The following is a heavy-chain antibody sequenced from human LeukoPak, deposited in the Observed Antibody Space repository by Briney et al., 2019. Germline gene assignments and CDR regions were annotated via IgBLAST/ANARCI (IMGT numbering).Heavy chain of an antibody. CDR2: IYYSGRT. CDR3: AYASSWNFDY. V-gene: IGHV4-39*01. D-gene: IGHD6-13*01. CDR1: GGSISSSSYY. Sequence: SETLSLTCTVSGGSISSSSYYWGWIRQPPGKGLEWIGSIYYSGRTYYNPSLKSRVTISVDTSKNQFSLKLSSVTAADTAVYYCAYASSWNFDYWGQGTLVTVSS. J-gene: IGHJ4*02.